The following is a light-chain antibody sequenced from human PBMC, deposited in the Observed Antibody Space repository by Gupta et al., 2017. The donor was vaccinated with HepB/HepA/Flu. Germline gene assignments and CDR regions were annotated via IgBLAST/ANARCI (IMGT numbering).Light chain of an antibody. CDR3: QQYDSTPRT. J-gene: IGKJ2*01. V-gene: IGKV4-1*01. CDR2: WAS. CDR1: QSVLSSSNNKNS. Sequence: DIVMTQSPDSLAVSLGERATINCKSSQSVLSSSNNKNSLAWFQQKPGQPPKLLIYWASTRESGVPDRFSGSGSGTDFTLTISSLQAEDVAVYYRQQYDSTPRTFGQGTKLEIK.